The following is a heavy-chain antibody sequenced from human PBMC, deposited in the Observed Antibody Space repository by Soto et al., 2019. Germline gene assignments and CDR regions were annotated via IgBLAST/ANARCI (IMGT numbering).Heavy chain of an antibody. CDR3: ALRRGYCSGGSCYSIWFDP. Sequence: QITLKESGPTLVKPTQTLTLTCTFSGFSLSTSGVGVGWIRQPPGKALEWLALIYWDDDKRYSPSLKSRLTITKDTSQNQVVLTMTNMDPVDTATYYCALRRGYCSGGSCYSIWFDPWGQGTLVTVSS. V-gene: IGHV2-5*02. CDR2: IYWDDDK. CDR1: GFSLSTSGVG. D-gene: IGHD2-15*01. J-gene: IGHJ5*02.